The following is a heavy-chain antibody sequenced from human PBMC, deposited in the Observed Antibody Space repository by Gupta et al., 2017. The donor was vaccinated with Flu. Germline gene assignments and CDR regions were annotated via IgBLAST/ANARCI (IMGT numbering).Heavy chain of an antibody. V-gene: IGHV3-23*01. J-gene: IGHJ4*02. Sequence: KGLEWVSLISGSSATTYYADSVKGRFTISRDNSKNTLFLQMDSLRAEDTAIYYCARDGGGDCSRGNCCQRTDLWGQGTLVTVSS. CDR3: ARDGGGDCSRGNCCQRTDL. CDR2: ISGSSATT. D-gene: IGHD2-15*01.